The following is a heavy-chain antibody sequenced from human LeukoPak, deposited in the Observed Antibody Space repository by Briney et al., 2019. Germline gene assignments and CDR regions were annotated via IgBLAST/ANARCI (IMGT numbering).Heavy chain of an antibody. J-gene: IGHJ4*02. CDR3: ARHGDGDSGGYYFLGH. CDR2: ISSGGAT. Sequence: SETLSLTCTVSGGPISSGSYYWGWIRQPPGKGLEWLGCISSGGATYYNPSFKSRVTMSVDTSKNQFSLRSSSVTAADTAVYYCARHGDGDSGGYYFLGHWGQGTLVTVSS. CDR1: GGPISSGSYY. V-gene: IGHV4-39*01. D-gene: IGHD3-22*01.